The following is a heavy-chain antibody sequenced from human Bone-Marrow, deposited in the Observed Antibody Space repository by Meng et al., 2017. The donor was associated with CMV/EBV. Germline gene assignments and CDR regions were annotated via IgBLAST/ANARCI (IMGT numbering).Heavy chain of an antibody. CDR3: ARGPPAEYYDFWSGYYEDY. CDR1: GFTFSSYA. Sequence: GESLKISCAASGFTFSSYAMHWVRQAPGKGLEWVAVISYDGSNKYYADSVKGRFTISRDNSKNTLYLQMNSLRAEDTAVYYCARGPPAEYYDFWSGYYEDYWGQGKLVTVSS. D-gene: IGHD3-3*01. V-gene: IGHV3-30-3*01. J-gene: IGHJ4*02. CDR2: ISYDGSNK.